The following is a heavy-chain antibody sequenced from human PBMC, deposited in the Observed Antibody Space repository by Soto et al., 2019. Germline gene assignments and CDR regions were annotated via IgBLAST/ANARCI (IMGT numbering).Heavy chain of an antibody. CDR3: ARVGDYYDSSPYSPFDY. V-gene: IGHV4-59*01. Sequence: NPSETLSLTCTVSGVSINDYLWSWIRQPPGKGLEWIGYIFYSGSTNFNASLKSRVTISIDTSKNQFSLNLNSVTAADTAVYYCARVGDYYDSSPYSPFDYWGQGTLVTVSS. D-gene: IGHD3-22*01. CDR1: GVSINDYL. CDR2: IFYSGST. J-gene: IGHJ4*02.